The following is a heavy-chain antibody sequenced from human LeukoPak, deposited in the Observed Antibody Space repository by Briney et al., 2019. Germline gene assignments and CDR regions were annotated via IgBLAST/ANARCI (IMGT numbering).Heavy chain of an antibody. CDR3: ARGTDTKPFWSGYWVDV. D-gene: IGHD3-3*01. V-gene: IGHV3-23*01. CDR1: GFTFSSYA. CDR2: ISGGPGTT. J-gene: IGHJ6*02. Sequence: GGSLRLSCAASGFTFSSYAMAWVRQAPGKGLEWVSTISGGPGTTYYADSVKGRLTISRDNFRDMVYLQMNSLRAEDTAVYYCARGTDTKPFWSGYWVDVWGQGTTVTVSS.